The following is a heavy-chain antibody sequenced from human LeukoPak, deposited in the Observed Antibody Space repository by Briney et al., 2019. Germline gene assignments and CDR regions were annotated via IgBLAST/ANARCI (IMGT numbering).Heavy chain of an antibody. J-gene: IGHJ3*02. V-gene: IGHV3-7*03. CDR2: IKQDGSEK. CDR1: GFTFSSYW. CDR3: AKAYGDYPHDAFDI. D-gene: IGHD4-17*01. Sequence: GGSLRLSCAASGFTFSSYWMSWVRQAPGKGLEWVANIKQDGSEKYYVDSVKGRFTISRDNAKNSLYLQMNSLRADDTAVYYCAKAYGDYPHDAFDIWGQGTMVTVSS.